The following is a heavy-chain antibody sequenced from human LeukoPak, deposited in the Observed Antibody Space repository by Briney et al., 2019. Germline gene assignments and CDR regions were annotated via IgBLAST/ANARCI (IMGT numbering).Heavy chain of an antibody. J-gene: IGHJ4*02. Sequence: VSVKVSCKASGYTFTSYGISWVRQAPGQGLEWMGWISAYNGNTNYAQKLQGRVTMTTDTSTSTAYMELRSLRSDDTAVYYCARLIAGWELPAQKRWYYFDYWGQGTLVTVSS. V-gene: IGHV1-18*01. CDR2: ISAYNGNT. CDR1: GYTFTSYG. D-gene: IGHD1-26*01. CDR3: ARLIAGWELPAQKRWYYFDY.